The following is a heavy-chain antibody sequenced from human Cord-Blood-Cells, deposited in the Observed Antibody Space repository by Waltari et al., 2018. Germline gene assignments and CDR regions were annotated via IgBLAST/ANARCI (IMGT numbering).Heavy chain of an antibody. CDR1: GFTVSSNY. Sequence: EVQLVESGGGLIQPGGSLRLSCAASGFTVSSNYMSWVRQAQGKGVEWVSVICSGGSTYYADSVKGRFTISRDNSKNTLYLQMNSLRAEDTAVYYCARDRYNWGAFDIWGQGTMVTVSS. CDR2: ICSGGST. J-gene: IGHJ3*02. CDR3: ARDRYNWGAFDI. V-gene: IGHV3-53*01. D-gene: IGHD1-20*01.